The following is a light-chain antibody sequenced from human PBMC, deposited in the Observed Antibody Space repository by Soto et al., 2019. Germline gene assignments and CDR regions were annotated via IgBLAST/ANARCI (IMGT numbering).Light chain of an antibody. V-gene: IGKV3D-20*02. CDR3: QQRSDWPIT. CDR1: QSVSSSY. CDR2: GAS. Sequence: PGERVTLSCRASQSVSSSYLTWYQQKPGQAPRLLIYGASTRATGIPARFSGSGSGTDFTLAINRLEPDDFAVYYCQQRSDWPITFGQGTRLEIK. J-gene: IGKJ5*01.